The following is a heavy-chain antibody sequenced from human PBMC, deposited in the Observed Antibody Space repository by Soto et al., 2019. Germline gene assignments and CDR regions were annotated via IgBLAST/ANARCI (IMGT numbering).Heavy chain of an antibody. Sequence: GASVKVSCKASGYTFTSYGISWVRQAPGQGLEWMGWISAYNGNTNYVQKLQGRVTMTTDTSTSTAYMELRSLRSDDTAVYYCARDIRSSGWYGGINYWGQGTLVTVSS. D-gene: IGHD6-19*01. V-gene: IGHV1-18*01. J-gene: IGHJ4*02. CDR2: ISAYNGNT. CDR1: GYTFTSYG. CDR3: ARDIRSSGWYGGINY.